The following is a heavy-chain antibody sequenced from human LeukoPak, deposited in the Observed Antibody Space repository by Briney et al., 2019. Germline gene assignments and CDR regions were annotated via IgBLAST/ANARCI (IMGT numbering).Heavy chain of an antibody. V-gene: IGHV3-30*02. CDR2: IRYDGSNK. CDR1: GFTFSSYG. Sequence: GGSLRLSCAASGFTFSSYGMHWVRQAPGKGLEWVAFIRYDGSNKYYADSVKGRFTISRDNSKNTLYLQMNSLRAEDTAVYYCAKGHYYDSSGYSLNFDYWGQGALVTVSS. CDR3: AKGHYYDSSGYSLNFDY. D-gene: IGHD3-22*01. J-gene: IGHJ4*02.